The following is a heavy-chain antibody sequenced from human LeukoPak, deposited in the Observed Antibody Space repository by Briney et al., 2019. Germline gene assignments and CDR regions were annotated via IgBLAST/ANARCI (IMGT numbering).Heavy chain of an antibody. V-gene: IGHV4-59*01. CDR2: IYYSGST. CDR1: GGSISSYY. D-gene: IGHD2-21*02. CDR3: ARGLYCGGDCYHHAFDI. J-gene: IGHJ3*02. Sequence: SETLSLTCTVSGGSISSYYWSWIRQPPGKGLEWIGYIYYSGSTNYNPSLKSRVTISVDTSKSQFSLRLSSVTAADAAVYHCARGLYCGGDCYHHAFDIWGQGTMVTVSS.